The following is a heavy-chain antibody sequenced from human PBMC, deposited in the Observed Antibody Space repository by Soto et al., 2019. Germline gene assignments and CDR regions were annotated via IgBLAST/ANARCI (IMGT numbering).Heavy chain of an antibody. J-gene: IGHJ4*02. CDR1: GGSFSGYY. CDR2: INQSGST. CDR3: ARLAVAATLTKDY. Sequence: QVQLQQWGAGLLKPSETLSLTCAVYGGSFSGYYWSWIRQPPGKGLEWIGEINQSGSTKYNSSLKRRVTISVHTSKSQFSLKLSSVTAADTAVYYCARLAVAATLTKDYWGQGTLVTVSS. V-gene: IGHV4-34*01. D-gene: IGHD6-19*01.